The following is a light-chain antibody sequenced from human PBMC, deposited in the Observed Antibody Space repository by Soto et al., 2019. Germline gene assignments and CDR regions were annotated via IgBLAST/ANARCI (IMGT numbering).Light chain of an antibody. CDR1: QSVSSN. CDR2: GAS. Sequence: EIVMTQSPATLSVSPGGRATLSCRASQSVSSNLAWYQQKPGQAPRLLIYGASTRATGIPARFSGSGSGTEFTLTISSLQSEDFAVDYCQHYNNWPPWTFGQGTKVDIK. CDR3: QHYNNWPPWT. J-gene: IGKJ1*01. V-gene: IGKV3-15*01.